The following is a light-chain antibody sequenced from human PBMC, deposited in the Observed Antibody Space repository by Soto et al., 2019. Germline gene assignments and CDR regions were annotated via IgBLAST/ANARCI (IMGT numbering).Light chain of an antibody. J-gene: IGKJ1*01. V-gene: IGKV4-1*01. CDR1: QSVLYSPNNKNY. Sequence: DIVMTQSPDSLAVSLGERATINCKSSQSVLYSPNNKNYVAWYQQKPGQPPKLLVYWASTRQSGVPYRFSGSGSGTDFTLTISSLQAEDVAIYYCQQYHSAPQTFGQGTRVEIK. CDR2: WAS. CDR3: QQYHSAPQT.